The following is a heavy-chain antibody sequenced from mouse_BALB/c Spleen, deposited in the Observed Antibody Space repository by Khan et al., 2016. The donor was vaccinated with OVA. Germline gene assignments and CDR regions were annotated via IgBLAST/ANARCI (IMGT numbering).Heavy chain of an antibody. CDR3: TRRGYYYDSTYDWYFDV. V-gene: IGHV1-69*02. CDR2: IYPSDSFT. D-gene: IGHD1-1*01. Sequence: QVRLQQSGAELVRPGASVKLSCKASGYTFTNYWINWVRQRPGQGLEWIGNIYPSDSFTNYNQKFRDKATLTVDKSSSPVYMQLSRPTSEDSAVYHCTRRGYYYDSTYDWYFDVWGAGTTVTVSS. CDR1: GYTFTNYW. J-gene: IGHJ1*01.